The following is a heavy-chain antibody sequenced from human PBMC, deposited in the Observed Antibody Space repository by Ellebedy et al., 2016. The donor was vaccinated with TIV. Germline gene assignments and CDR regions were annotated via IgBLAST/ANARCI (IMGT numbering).Heavy chain of an antibody. J-gene: IGHJ4*02. CDR3: ARVDLGLAFDY. CDR2: IYSAGPK. V-gene: IGHV3-53*01. CDR1: GFAVSSNY. Sequence: GGSLRLSCAVSGFAVSSNYMSWVRQAPGKGLEWVSIIYSAGPKYYADSVKGRFTISRDNSKNTLYLQMSSLRTEDTAVYYCARVDLGLAFDYWGRGALVTVSS. D-gene: IGHD3/OR15-3a*01.